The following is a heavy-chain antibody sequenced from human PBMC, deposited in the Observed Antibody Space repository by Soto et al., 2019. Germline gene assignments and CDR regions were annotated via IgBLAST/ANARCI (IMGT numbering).Heavy chain of an antibody. D-gene: IGHD3-10*01. J-gene: IGHJ4*02. CDR1: GGTFNSYG. CDR2: IIPLYGTV. CDR3: ARVRVIRGVIPSHFGL. Sequence: QAHLAQSGAEVKRPGSSVTVSCKASGGTFNSYGISWVRQAPGQGLDWMGVIIPLYGTVNYAKKFQGRVSTPADKSTSTAYMALNSLRSDDTAVYYCARVRVIRGVIPSHFGLWGQGTLVTVSS. V-gene: IGHV1-69*06.